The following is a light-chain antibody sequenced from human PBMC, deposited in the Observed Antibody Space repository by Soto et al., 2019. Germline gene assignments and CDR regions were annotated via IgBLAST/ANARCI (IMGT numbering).Light chain of an antibody. CDR2: SNN. CDR3: AAWDDSLNGLYV. J-gene: IGLJ1*01. CDR1: SSNIGSNT. V-gene: IGLV1-44*01. Sequence: QSVLTQPPSASGTPWQRVTISCSGSSSNIGSNTVNWYQQLPGTAPKLLIYSNNQRPSGVPDRFSGSKSGTSASLAISGLQSEDEADYYCAAWDDSLNGLYVFGTWTKLTVL.